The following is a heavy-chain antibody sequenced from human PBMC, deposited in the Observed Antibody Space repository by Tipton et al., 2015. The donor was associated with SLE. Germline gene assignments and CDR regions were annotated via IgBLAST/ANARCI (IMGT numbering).Heavy chain of an antibody. CDR1: GFTVSSNY. CDR3: ARWGRVANLGPHFDY. D-gene: IGHD3-16*01. CDR2: IYSGGST. V-gene: IGHV3-53*05. Sequence: SLRLSCAASGFTVSSNYMSWVRQAPGKGLEWVSLIYSGGSTYYADSVKGRFTISRDNSKNTLFLQMNSLITEDTAVYYCARWGRVANLGPHFDYWGQGTLVTVSS. J-gene: IGHJ4*02.